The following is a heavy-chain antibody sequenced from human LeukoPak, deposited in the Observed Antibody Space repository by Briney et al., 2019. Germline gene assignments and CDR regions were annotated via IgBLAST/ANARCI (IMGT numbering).Heavy chain of an antibody. CDR3: ARDRGGYNFALDI. D-gene: IGHD5-24*01. CDR1: GGSISSGGYY. Sequence: SETLSLTCTVSGGSISSGGYYWSWIRQHPGKGLEWIGYIYYSGSTYYNPSLESRVTISVDTSKNQFSLKLSSVTAADTAVYYCARDRGGYNFALDIWGQGTMVTVSS. J-gene: IGHJ3*02. V-gene: IGHV4-31*03. CDR2: IYYSGST.